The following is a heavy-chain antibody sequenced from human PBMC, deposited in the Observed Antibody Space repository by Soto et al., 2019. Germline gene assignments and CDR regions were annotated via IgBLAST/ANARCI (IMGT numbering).Heavy chain of an antibody. CDR2: IYSDGGT. CDR3: ARDPYGGDPSRHDAFDI. V-gene: IGHV3-66*01. J-gene: IGHJ3*02. D-gene: IGHD2-21*02. CDR1: GFTVNSNY. Sequence: EVQLVASGGGLVQPGGSLRLSFAVSGFTVNSNYFHWVRQAPGKGLKWVSVIYSDGGTFYSDSVRGRFIISRDNSKNPLFLQMNSLRADDTAVYYCARDPYGGDPSRHDAFDIWGQGTMVTVSA.